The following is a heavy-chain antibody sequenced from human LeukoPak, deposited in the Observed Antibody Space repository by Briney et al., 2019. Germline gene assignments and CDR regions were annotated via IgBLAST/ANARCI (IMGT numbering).Heavy chain of an antibody. CDR1: GFTFSSYG. CDR2: ISGSGGST. Sequence: GGSLRLSCVASGFTFSSYGMSWVRQAPGKGLEWVSGISGSGGSTYYADSVKGRFTISRDNSKKTLYLQMNSLRAEDTAVYYCAKDRGWLPSDYWGQGTLVTVSS. J-gene: IGHJ4*02. CDR3: AKDRGWLPSDY. D-gene: IGHD5-24*01. V-gene: IGHV3-23*01.